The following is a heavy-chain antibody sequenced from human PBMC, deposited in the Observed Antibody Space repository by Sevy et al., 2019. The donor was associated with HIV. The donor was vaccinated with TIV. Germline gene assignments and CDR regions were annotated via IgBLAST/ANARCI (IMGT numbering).Heavy chain of an antibody. CDR3: AKGMEFSLTLNQVPLTAFES. V-gene: IGHV1-69*13. Sequence: ASVKVSCQTSGGTFTNHIINWVRQAPGHKVEWVGGILPIFGTTNNAQKFRGRVTFIADDSTSTVYMELSRLRSDDTAFYYCAKGMEFSLTLNQVPLTAFESWGQGTLVTVSS. J-gene: IGHJ4*02. CDR2: ILPIFGTT. D-gene: IGHD3-16*02. CDR1: GGTFTNHI.